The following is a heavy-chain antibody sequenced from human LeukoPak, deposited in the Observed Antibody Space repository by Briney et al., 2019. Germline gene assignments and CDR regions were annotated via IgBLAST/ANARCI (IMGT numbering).Heavy chain of an antibody. V-gene: IGHV3-23*01. CDR3: ARDYSSGWWRGIIDY. D-gene: IGHD6-19*01. Sequence: GGSLRLSCAASGFTFSSYAMSWVRQAPGKGLEWVSGISGSGAYTYYADSVKGRLTISRDNAKNSLYLQMNSLRAEDTAVYHCARDYSSGWWRGIIDYWGQGTLVTVSS. CDR2: ISGSGAYT. J-gene: IGHJ4*02. CDR1: GFTFSSYA.